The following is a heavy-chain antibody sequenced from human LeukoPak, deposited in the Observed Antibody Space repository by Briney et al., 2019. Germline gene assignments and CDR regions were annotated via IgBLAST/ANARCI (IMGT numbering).Heavy chain of an antibody. CDR2: ISGSGGNT. Sequence: GGSLRLSCAASGFTFSSYAMSWVRQAPGKGLEWVSAISGSGGNTYYPDSVKGGFTISRDNSKNTLYLQMSSLRAEETAVYYCATDYYGSGSYHSSFDDWGQGTLVTVSS. CDR3: ATDYYGSGSYHSSFDD. J-gene: IGHJ4*02. V-gene: IGHV3-23*01. CDR1: GFTFSSYA. D-gene: IGHD3-10*01.